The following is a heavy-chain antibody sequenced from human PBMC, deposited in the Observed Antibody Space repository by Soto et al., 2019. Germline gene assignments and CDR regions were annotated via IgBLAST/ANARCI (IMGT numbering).Heavy chain of an antibody. J-gene: IGHJ5*02. V-gene: IGHV3-48*01. CDR2: ISSSSTI. Sequence: PGGSLRLSCAASGFTFSSYSMNWVRQAPGKGLEWVSYISSSSTIYYADSVKGRFTISRDNAKNSLYLQMNSLRAEDTAVYYCAREDDYLNWFDPWGQGTLVTVSS. CDR3: AREDDYLNWFDP. D-gene: IGHD4-17*01. CDR1: GFTFSSYS.